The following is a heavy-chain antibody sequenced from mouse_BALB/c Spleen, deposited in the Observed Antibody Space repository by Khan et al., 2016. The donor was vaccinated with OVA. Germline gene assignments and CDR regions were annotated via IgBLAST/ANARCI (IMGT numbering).Heavy chain of an antibody. J-gene: IGHJ2*01. Sequence: DVQLVESGPGLVKPSQSLSLTCTVTGYSITSGYGWNWIRQFPGKKMEWMGYISYSGSTNYNPSLKSRISITRDTSKNQFFLQLNSVTTEDTATYYCARTARIKYWGQGTTLTVAS. CDR1: GYSITSGYG. CDR2: ISYSGST. CDR3: ARTARIKY. V-gene: IGHV3-2*02. D-gene: IGHD1-2*01.